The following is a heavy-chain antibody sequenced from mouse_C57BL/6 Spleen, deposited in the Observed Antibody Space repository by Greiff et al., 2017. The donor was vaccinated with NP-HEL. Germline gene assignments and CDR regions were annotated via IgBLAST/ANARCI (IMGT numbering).Heavy chain of an antibody. CDR2: INPNNGGT. J-gene: IGHJ2*01. CDR1: GYTFTDYY. D-gene: IGHD1-1*01. Sequence: EVQLQQSGPELVKPGASVKISCKASGYTFTDYYMNWVKQSHGKSLEWIGDINPNNGGTSYNQKFKSKATLTVDKSSSTAYMELRSLTSEDSAVYYCARLYYGSSYFDYWGQGTTLTVSS. CDR3: ARLYYGSSYFDY. V-gene: IGHV1-26*01.